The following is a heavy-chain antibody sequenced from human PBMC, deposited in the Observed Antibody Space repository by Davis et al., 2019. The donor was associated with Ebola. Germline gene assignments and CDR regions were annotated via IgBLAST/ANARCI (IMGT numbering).Heavy chain of an antibody. CDR3: ARTKIEYSSSWGLYYYGMDV. V-gene: IGHV1-2*02. J-gene: IGHJ6*02. CDR1: GYTFTSYY. CDR2: INPNSGGT. D-gene: IGHD6-6*01. Sequence: AASVKVSCKASGYTFTSYYMHWVRQAPGQGLKWMGWINPNSGGTNYAQKFQGRVTMTRDTSTSTVYMELSSLRSEDTAVYYCARTKIEYSSSWGLYYYGMDVWGQGTTVTVSS.